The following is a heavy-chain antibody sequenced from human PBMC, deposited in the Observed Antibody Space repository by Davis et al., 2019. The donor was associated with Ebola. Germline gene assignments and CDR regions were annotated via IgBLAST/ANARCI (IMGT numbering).Heavy chain of an antibody. D-gene: IGHD3-10*01. CDR3: ARGITMVRENNWFDP. J-gene: IGHJ5*02. Sequence: SVKVSCKASGYTFTGYYMHWVRQAPGQGLEWMGRIIPILGIANYAQKFQGRVTITADKSTSTAYMELRSLRSDDTAVYYCARGITMVRENNWFDPWGQGTLVTVSS. V-gene: IGHV1-69*04. CDR2: IIPILGIA. CDR1: GYTFTGYY.